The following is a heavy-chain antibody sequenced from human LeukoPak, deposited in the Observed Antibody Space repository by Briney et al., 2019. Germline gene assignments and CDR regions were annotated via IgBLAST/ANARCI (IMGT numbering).Heavy chain of an antibody. CDR1: GFTVSSNS. J-gene: IGHJ4*02. CDR2: IYSDNT. Sequence: GGSLRLSCTVSGFTVSSNSMSWVRQAPGKGLEWVSFIYSDNTHYSDSVKGRFTISRDNSKNTLYLQMNSLRAEDTAVYYCAKAKMMYYYDSSGYSSLFDYWGQGTLVTVSS. CDR3: AKAKMMYYYDSSGYSSLFDY. D-gene: IGHD3-22*01. V-gene: IGHV3-66*03.